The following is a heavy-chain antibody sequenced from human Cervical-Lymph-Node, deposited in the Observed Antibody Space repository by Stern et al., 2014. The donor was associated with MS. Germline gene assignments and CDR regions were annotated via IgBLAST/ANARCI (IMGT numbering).Heavy chain of an antibody. V-gene: IGHV1-58*01. CDR1: GITFSHSA. CDR3: AAERYTYYDDQRPPGGFGP. Sequence: QLEESGPEVKKPGTSVKVSCKASGITFSHSAVQWLRQARGQRLEGIGWVVLLTGDTNYAQSFQERVTITRDMSTSTVYMELRSLRSEDTAVYYCAAERYTYYDDQRPPGGFGPWGQGTLVTVSS. D-gene: IGHD3-3*01. CDR2: VVLLTGDT. J-gene: IGHJ5*02.